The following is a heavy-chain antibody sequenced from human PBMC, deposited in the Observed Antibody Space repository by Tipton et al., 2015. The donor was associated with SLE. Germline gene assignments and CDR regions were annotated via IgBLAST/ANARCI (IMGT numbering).Heavy chain of an antibody. CDR3: ARVVVGAFDY. Sequence: QVQLVQSGVEVKKPGASVKVSCKASGYTFIHKGISGGRQAPGQGLEFMGWISVYNGYTNYAQKFQGRVTLTTDTSTSTACMELRSLRSDDTAVYYCARVVVGAFDYWGQGTLVTVSS. CDR2: ISVYNGYT. D-gene: IGHD2-15*01. CDR1: GYTFIHKG. J-gene: IGHJ4*02. V-gene: IGHV1-18*01.